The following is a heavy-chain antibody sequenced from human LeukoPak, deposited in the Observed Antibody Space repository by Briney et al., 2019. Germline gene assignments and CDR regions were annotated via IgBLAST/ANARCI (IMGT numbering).Heavy chain of an antibody. CDR3: ARLISAGYSSGWYTPYYYYMDV. D-gene: IGHD6-19*01. V-gene: IGHV4-39*01. CDR1: GGSISSSSYY. CDR2: IYYSGST. Sequence: SETLSLTCTVSGGSISSSSYYWGWIRQPPGKGLERIGSIYYSGSTYYNPSLKSRVTISVDTSKNQFSLKLSSVTAADTAVYYCARLISAGYSSGWYTPYYYYMDVWGKGTTVTVSS. J-gene: IGHJ6*03.